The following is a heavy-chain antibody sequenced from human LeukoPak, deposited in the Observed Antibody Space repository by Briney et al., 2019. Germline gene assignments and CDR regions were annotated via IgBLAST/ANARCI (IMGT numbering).Heavy chain of an antibody. CDR2: ISAYNGNT. CDR1: GYTFTSYG. Sequence: ASVKVSCKASGYTFTSYGVSWVGQAPGQGLEWMGWISAYNGNTNYAQKLQGRVTMTTDTSTSTAYMELRSLRSDDTAVYYCARNPYSSSWYVSPDYWGQGTLVTVSS. CDR3: ARNPYSSSWYVSPDY. V-gene: IGHV1-18*04. J-gene: IGHJ4*02. D-gene: IGHD6-13*01.